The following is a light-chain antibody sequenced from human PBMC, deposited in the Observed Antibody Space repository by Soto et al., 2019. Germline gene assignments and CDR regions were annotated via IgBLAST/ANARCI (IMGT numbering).Light chain of an antibody. CDR1: SSDVGGYNY. V-gene: IGLV2-8*01. Sequence: QSVLTQPPSASGSPGQSVTISCIGTSSDVGGYNYVSWYQQHPGKAPKLMTYEVSKRPSGVPVRFSGSKSGNTASLTVSGLQAEDEADYYCSSYAASNNLGVFGGGT. CDR2: EVS. J-gene: IGLJ2*01. CDR3: SSYAASNNLGV.